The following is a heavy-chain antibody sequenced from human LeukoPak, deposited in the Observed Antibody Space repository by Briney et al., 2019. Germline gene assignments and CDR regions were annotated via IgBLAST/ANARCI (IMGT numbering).Heavy chain of an antibody. CDR1: GFTFDDYA. D-gene: IGHD3-16*02. CDR3: AKDTYYDYVWGSYRADY. V-gene: IGHV3-9*01. J-gene: IGHJ4*02. Sequence: GRSLRLSCAASGFTFDDYAMHWVRQALGKGLEWVSGISWNSGSIGYADSVKGRFTISRDNAKNSLYLQMNSLRAEDTALYYCAKDTYYDYVWGSYRADYWGQGTLVAVSS. CDR2: ISWNSGSI.